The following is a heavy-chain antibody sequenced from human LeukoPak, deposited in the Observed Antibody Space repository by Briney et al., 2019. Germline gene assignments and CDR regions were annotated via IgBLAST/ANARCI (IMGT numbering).Heavy chain of an antibody. V-gene: IGHV1-18*01. CDR2: ISAYNGNT. J-gene: IGHJ4*02. CDR1: GYTFTSYG. D-gene: IGHD3-22*01. CDR3: ARDAGDPRAPNINYDSSGYYFDY. Sequence: ASVKVSCKASGYTFTSYGISWVRQAPGQGLEWMGWISAYNGNTNYAQKLQGRVTMTTDTSTSTAYMELRSLRSDDTAVYYCARDAGDPRAPNINYDSSGYYFDYWGQGTLVTVSS.